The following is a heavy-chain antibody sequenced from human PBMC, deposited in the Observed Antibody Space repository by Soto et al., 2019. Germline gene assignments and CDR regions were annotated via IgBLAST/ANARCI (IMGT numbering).Heavy chain of an antibody. J-gene: IGHJ4*02. D-gene: IGHD5-18*01. CDR1: GFTFSSYA. CDR2: MSSDGSNT. V-gene: IGHV3-30*18. Sequence: QVRLVESGGGVVQPGTSLRLSCAASGFTFSSYAIHWVRQAPGKGLEWVAFMSSDGSNTFYADSVSGRFTVSRDNSKSTLYLQMNGLMPEDTAVYYCTKSHSTALVPYYFDYWGQGTLVTVSS. CDR3: TKSHSTALVPYYFDY.